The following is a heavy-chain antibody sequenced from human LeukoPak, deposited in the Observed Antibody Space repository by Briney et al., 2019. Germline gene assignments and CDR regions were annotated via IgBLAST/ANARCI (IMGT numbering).Heavy chain of an antibody. D-gene: IGHD2-21*01. CDR3: ARDESTSILWW. J-gene: IGHJ1*01. Sequence: ASVKVSCKASGYTFINYYMHWVRQAPGQGLEWMGIINPSGGSTSYAQKFQGRVTMTRDTSTNTVYMELSSLRSEDTAVYYCARDESTSILWWWGQGTLVTVSS. V-gene: IGHV1-46*01. CDR2: INPSGGST. CDR1: GYTFINYY.